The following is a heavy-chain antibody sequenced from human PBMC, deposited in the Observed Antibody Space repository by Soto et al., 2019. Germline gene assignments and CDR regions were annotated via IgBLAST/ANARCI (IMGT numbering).Heavy chain of an antibody. Sequence: GGSLRLSCAASGFTFSSYAMIWVRQAPGKGLEWVSAISGSGGSTYYADSVKGRFTISRDNSKNTLYLQMNSLRAEDAAVYYCAKIIEVGATFGAFDIWGQGTMVTVSS. CDR3: AKIIEVGATFGAFDI. D-gene: IGHD1-26*01. J-gene: IGHJ3*02. CDR2: ISGSGGST. CDR1: GFTFSSYA. V-gene: IGHV3-23*01.